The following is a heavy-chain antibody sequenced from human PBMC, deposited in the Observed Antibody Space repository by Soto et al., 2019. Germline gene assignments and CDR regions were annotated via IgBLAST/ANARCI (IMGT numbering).Heavy chain of an antibody. Sequence: QVQLQESGPGLVKPSETLSLTCTVSGGSISSYYWSWIRQPPGKGLEWIGYIYYSGSTNYNPSLKSRVTISVDTSKNQFSLKLSSVTAADTAVYYCARVVVAAAGDNWFDPWGQGTLVTVSS. CDR1: GGSISSYY. V-gene: IGHV4-59*01. D-gene: IGHD6-13*01. CDR2: IYYSGST. J-gene: IGHJ5*02. CDR3: ARVVVAAAGDNWFDP.